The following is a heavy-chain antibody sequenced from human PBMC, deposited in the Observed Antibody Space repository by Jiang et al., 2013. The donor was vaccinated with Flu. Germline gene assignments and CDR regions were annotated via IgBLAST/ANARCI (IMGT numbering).Heavy chain of an antibody. CDR3: ARAEYITVAGIDY. CDR2: IYYSGST. CDR1: GGSISSYY. V-gene: IGHV4-59*01. D-gene: IGHD6-19*01. Sequence: PGLVKPSETLSLTCTVSGGSISSYYWSWIRQPPGKGLEWIGYIYYSGSTNYNPSLKSRVTISVDTSKNQFSLKLSSVTAADTAVYYCARAEYITVAGIDYWGQGTLVTVSS. J-gene: IGHJ4*02.